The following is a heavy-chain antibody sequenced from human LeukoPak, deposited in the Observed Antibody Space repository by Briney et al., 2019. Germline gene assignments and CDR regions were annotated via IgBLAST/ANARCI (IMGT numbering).Heavy chain of an antibody. Sequence: ASVTVSCKASGYIFSNFFSSYGITWVRLAPGQGLEWMGWISPYNGKTKFAQKFQGIVTMTTETSTSTAYMELRRLRSDDTAVYYCARVRIVGATQHYYYYGMDVWGQGTTVTVSS. CDR1: GYIFSNFFSSYG. CDR2: ISPYNGKT. CDR3: ARVRIVGATQHYYYYGMDV. V-gene: IGHV1-18*01. D-gene: IGHD1-26*01. J-gene: IGHJ6*02.